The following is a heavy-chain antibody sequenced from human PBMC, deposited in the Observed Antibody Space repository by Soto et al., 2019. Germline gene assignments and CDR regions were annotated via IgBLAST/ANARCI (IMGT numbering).Heavy chain of an antibody. Sequence: SETLSLTCAVSGGSISSSNWWSWVRQPPGKGLEWIGEIYHSGSTNYNPSLKSRVTISVDKSKNQFSLKLSSVTAADTAVYYCARVGGYYYGSGSYYTDYWGQGTLVTVSS. J-gene: IGHJ4*02. D-gene: IGHD3-10*01. CDR1: GGSISSSNW. CDR3: ARVGGYYYGSGSYYTDY. CDR2: IYHSGST. V-gene: IGHV4-4*02.